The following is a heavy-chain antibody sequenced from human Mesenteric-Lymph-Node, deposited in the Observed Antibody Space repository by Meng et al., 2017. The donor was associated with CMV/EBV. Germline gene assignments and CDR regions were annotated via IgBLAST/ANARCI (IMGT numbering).Heavy chain of an antibody. D-gene: IGHD3-3*01. CDR1: GFTFSNFA. V-gene: IGHV3-23*01. CDR2: ITASGGST. CDR3: ASKIGSGYFDY. J-gene: IGHJ4*02. Sequence: GESLKISCAASGFTFSNFAMSWVRQAPGKGLEWVSPITASGGSTYYADSVKGRFTMSRDNSKNTVYLQMNSLRAEDTAVYYCASKIGSGYFDYWGQGTLVTVSS.